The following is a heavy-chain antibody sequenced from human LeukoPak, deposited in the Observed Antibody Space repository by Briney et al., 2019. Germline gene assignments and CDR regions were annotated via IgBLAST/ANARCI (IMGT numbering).Heavy chain of an antibody. CDR2: IYTSGST. CDR1: GDSISSYY. V-gene: IGHV4-4*07. D-gene: IGHD4-17*01. CDR3: ARVVSRYGEHAFDI. J-gene: IGHJ3*02. Sequence: SESLSLTCSVSGDSISSYYWSWIRQPAGKGLEWIGRIYTSGSTNYNPSLKSRVTMSVDTSKNQFSLKLSSVTAADTAVYYCARVVSRYGEHAFDIWGQGTMVTVSS.